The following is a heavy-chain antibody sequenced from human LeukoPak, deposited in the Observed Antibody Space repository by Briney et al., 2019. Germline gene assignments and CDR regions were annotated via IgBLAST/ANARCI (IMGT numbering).Heavy chain of an antibody. J-gene: IGHJ6*02. D-gene: IGHD3-3*01. CDR3: AKAAYDFWSGYSSGSMDV. V-gene: IGHV3-30*18. CDR1: GFTFSNCG. Sequence: GVLRLSCAASGFTFSNCGMHWVRQAPGRGLEWVAIISFDGGNKYYADSVKGRFTISRDNPKNTMYLQMNSLRGEDTAVYYCAKAAYDFWSGYSSGSMDVWGQGTTVTVSS. CDR2: ISFDGGNK.